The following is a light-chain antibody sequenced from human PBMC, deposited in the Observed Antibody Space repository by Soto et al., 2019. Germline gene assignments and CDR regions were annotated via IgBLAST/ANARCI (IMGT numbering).Light chain of an antibody. CDR1: QSVSSY. V-gene: IGKV3-11*01. J-gene: IGKJ5*01. Sequence: EIVLTQSTATPSLSPGERATPSCRASQSVSSYLAWYQQKPGQAPRLLIYDASNRATGIPARFSGSGSGTDFTLTISSLEPEDFAVYYCQQRSNWITFGQGTRLEIK. CDR3: QQRSNWIT. CDR2: DAS.